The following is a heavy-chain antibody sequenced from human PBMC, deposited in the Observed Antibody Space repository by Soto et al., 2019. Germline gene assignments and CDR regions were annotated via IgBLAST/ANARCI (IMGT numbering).Heavy chain of an antibody. D-gene: IGHD3-22*01. Sequence: GXSLTLSCAASGFIFSKAWLNWFRQASVYGLEWVGRIKSKTDGGTTDYAAPVKGRFTISRDDSKNTLYLQMNSLKTEDTAVYYCTTDPVTMIVVVPSSGWGQGTLVTVSS. J-gene: IGHJ4*02. CDR3: TTDPVTMIVVVPSSG. CDR1: GFIFSKAW. CDR2: IKSKTDGGTT. V-gene: IGHV3-15*07.